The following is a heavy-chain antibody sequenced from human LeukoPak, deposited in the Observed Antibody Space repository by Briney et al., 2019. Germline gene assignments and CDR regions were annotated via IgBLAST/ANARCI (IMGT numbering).Heavy chain of an antibody. D-gene: IGHD2-2*01. Sequence: ASVKVSCKASGYTFTGYYMHWVRQAPGRGLEWMGWINPNSGGTNYAQKFQGRVTMTRDTSISTAYMELSRLRSDDTAVYYCAREDCSSTSCQVYFDYWGQGTLVTVSS. V-gene: IGHV1-2*02. CDR1: GYTFTGYY. CDR3: AREDCSSTSCQVYFDY. J-gene: IGHJ4*02. CDR2: INPNSGGT.